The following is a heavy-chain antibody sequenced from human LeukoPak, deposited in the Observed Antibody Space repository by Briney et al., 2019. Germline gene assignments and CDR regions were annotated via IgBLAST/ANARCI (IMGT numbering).Heavy chain of an antibody. D-gene: IGHD1-7*01. Sequence: PGGSLRLSCAASGFTFSDYYMSWIRQAPGKGLEWVSYISSSGSTIYYADSVKGRFTISRDNAKNSVYLQMNSLRAEDTAVYYCASTWNYLYFDYWGQGTLVTVSS. J-gene: IGHJ4*02. CDR3: ASTWNYLYFDY. CDR2: ISSSGSTI. V-gene: IGHV3-11*04. CDR1: GFTFSDYY.